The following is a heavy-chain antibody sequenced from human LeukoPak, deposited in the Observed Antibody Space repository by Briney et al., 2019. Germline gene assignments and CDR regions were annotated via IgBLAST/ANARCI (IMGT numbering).Heavy chain of an antibody. CDR3: ARDGSGSYYDRGWFDP. J-gene: IGHJ5*02. CDR2: IIPILGIA. D-gene: IGHD3-10*01. CDR1: GGTFSSYT. V-gene: IGHV1-69*04. Sequence: SVKVSCKASGGTFSSYTISWVRQAPGQGFEWMGRIIPILGIANYAQKFQGRVTMTRNTSISTAYMELSSLTSEDTAVYYCARDGSGSYYDRGWFDPWGQGTLVTVSS.